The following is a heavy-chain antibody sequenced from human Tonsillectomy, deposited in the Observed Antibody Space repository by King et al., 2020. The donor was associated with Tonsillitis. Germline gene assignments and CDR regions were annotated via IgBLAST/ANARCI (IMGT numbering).Heavy chain of an antibody. V-gene: IGHV3-48*03. CDR2: ITRSGNTK. Sequence: VQLVESGGGLVQPGGSLRLSCAASGFTFSNYEMTWVRQAPGKGLEWVSYITRSGNTKYYADSVKGRFTISRDSAKNSLFLQMNSLRAEDTAVYYCARGSYSSYYFDYWGQGTLVTVSS. J-gene: IGHJ4*02. CDR1: GFTFSNYE. CDR3: ARGSYSSYYFDY. D-gene: IGHD6-6*01.